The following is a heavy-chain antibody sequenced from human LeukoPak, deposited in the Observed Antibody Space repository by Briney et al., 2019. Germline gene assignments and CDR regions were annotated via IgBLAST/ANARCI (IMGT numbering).Heavy chain of an antibody. Sequence: PSETLSLTCTVSGGSISSGSHYWSWIRQPAGKGLEWIGSIYYSGSTYYNPSLKSRVTISVDTSKNQFSLKLSSVTAADTAVYYCARGPFRRVPAALDPWGQGTLVTVSS. CDR2: IYYSGST. J-gene: IGHJ5*02. D-gene: IGHD2-2*01. V-gene: IGHV4-39*07. CDR1: GGSISSGSHY. CDR3: ARGPFRRVPAALDP.